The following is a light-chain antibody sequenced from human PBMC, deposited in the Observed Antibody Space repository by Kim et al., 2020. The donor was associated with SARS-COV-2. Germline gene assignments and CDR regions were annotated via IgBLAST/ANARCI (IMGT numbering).Light chain of an antibody. CDR1: QGIAKY. J-gene: IGKJ1*01. Sequence: ASLGDRVTITCRASQGIAKYLAWFQQKPGKAPKSLIYAASTLQSGVPSRFSGSGSRTDFTLTINSLQPEDFGTYFCLQYNTYPWTFGQGTKVDIK. V-gene: IGKV1-16*01. CDR3: LQYNTYPWT. CDR2: AAS.